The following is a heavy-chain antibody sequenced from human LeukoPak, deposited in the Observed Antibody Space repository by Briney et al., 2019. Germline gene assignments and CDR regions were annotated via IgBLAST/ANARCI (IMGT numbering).Heavy chain of an antibody. CDR3: AKGEGSGTFTPFDY. J-gene: IGHJ4*02. D-gene: IGHD3-10*01. CDR2: ISGSGGST. Sequence: GGSLRLSCAASGFTFSSYAMSWVRQAPGKGLEWVSAISGSGGSTYYADSVKGRFTIPRDNSKNTLYLQMNSLRADDTAIYYCAKGEGSGTFTPFDYWGQGTLVTFSS. V-gene: IGHV3-23*01. CDR1: GFTFSSYA.